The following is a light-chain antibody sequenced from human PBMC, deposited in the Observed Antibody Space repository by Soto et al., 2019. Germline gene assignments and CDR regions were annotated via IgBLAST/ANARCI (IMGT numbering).Light chain of an antibody. CDR3: QQYNNWPPEYT. V-gene: IGKV3-15*01. Sequence: EIVMTQSPATLSVSPGERATLSCRASQSVSSNLAWYQQKPGQAPRLLIYGASTRATGIPARFSGSGSGTEFTLTISSRKSEDFAVYYCQQYNNWPPEYTFGQGTKLEIK. CDR1: QSVSSN. CDR2: GAS. J-gene: IGKJ2*01.